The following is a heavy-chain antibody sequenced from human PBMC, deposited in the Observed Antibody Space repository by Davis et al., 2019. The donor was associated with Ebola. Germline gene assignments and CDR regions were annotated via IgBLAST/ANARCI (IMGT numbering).Heavy chain of an antibody. V-gene: IGHV3-21*01. Sequence: GESLKISCAASGFTFSSYSKNWVRQAPGKGLEWVSSISSSSSYIYYADSVKGRFPISRDNAKNSLYLQMNSLRAEDTAVYYCARIGSYYYYYMDVWGKGTTVTVSS. CDR1: GFTFSSYS. CDR2: ISSSSSYI. D-gene: IGHD3-10*01. CDR3: ARIGSYYYYYMDV. J-gene: IGHJ6*03.